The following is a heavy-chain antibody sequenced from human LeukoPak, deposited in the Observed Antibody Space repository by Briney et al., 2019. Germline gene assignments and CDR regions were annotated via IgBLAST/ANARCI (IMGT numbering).Heavy chain of an antibody. CDR3: ATIYFGPPEYYFDY. J-gene: IGHJ4*02. Sequence: GGSLRLSCAASGFTVSSNYMSWVRQAPGKGLEWVSVIYSGGSTYYADSVKGRFTISRDNSKNTLYLQMNSLRAEDTAVYYCATIYFGPPEYYFDYWGQGTLVTVSS. CDR1: GFTVSSNY. D-gene: IGHD2/OR15-2a*01. CDR2: IYSGGST. V-gene: IGHV3-53*01.